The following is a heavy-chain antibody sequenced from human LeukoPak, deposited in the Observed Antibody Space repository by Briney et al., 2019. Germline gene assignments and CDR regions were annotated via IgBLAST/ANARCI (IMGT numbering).Heavy chain of an antibody. CDR2: ISYDGSNK. CDR1: GFTFSSYA. Sequence: GGSLRLSCAASGFTFSSYAMHWVRQAPGKGLEWVAVISYDGSNKYYADSVKGRFTISRDNSKNTLYLQMNSLRAEDTALYHCARIPAGIVTYYFDYWGQGTLVTVSS. J-gene: IGHJ4*02. CDR3: ARIPAGIVTYYFDY. V-gene: IGHV3-30*04. D-gene: IGHD6-13*01.